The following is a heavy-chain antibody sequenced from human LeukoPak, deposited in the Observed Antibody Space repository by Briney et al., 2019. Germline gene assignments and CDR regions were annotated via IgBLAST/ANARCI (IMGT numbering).Heavy chain of an antibody. CDR3: ASGSPVASYYYYYYMDV. CDR2: IYSGGST. J-gene: IGHJ6*03. V-gene: IGHV3-66*01. D-gene: IGHD6-19*01. Sequence: GGSLRLSCAASGFTVSSNYMSWARQAPGKGLEWVSVIYSGGSTYCADSVKGRFTISRDNSKNTLYLQMNSLRAEDTAVYYCASGSPVASYYYYYYMDVWGKGTTVTISS. CDR1: GFTVSSNY.